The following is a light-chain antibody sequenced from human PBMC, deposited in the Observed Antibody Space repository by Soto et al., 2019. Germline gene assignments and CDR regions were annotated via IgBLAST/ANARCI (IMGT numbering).Light chain of an antibody. CDR3: NSYVAGSNV. Sequence: QSALTQPRSVSGSPGQSVTISCTGTSSDVGRYNYVSWYQQHPGKAPKLIIYDVTKRPSGVPDRFSGSKSGNTASLTISGLQAEDEVDYYCNSYVAGSNVFGTGTKVTVL. CDR1: SSDVGRYNY. J-gene: IGLJ1*01. V-gene: IGLV2-11*01. CDR2: DVT.